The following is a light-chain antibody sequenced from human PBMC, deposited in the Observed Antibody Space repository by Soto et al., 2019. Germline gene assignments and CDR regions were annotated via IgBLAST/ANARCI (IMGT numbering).Light chain of an antibody. CDR1: SSDVGGYNY. Sequence: QSVLTQPASVSGSPGQSITISCTGTSSDVGGYNYVSWCQQHPGKAPKLMLYAVSDRPSGVSHRFSGSKSGNTASLTISGLQAEDEADYYCSSYTSSGTFVFGTGTRSPS. CDR3: SSYTSSGTFV. CDR2: AVS. J-gene: IGLJ1*01. V-gene: IGLV2-14*01.